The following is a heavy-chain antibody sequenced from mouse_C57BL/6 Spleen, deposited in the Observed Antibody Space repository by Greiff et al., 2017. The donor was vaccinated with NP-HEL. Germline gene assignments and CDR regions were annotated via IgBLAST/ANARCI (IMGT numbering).Heavy chain of an antibody. CDR3: ARDYGSSYDYAMDY. CDR1: GYAFSSSW. CDR2: IYPGDGDT. Sequence: QVQLKQSGPELVKPGASVKISCKASGYAFSSSWMNWVKQRPGKGLEWIGRIYPGDGDTNYNGKFKGKATLTADKSSSTAYMQLSSLTSEDSAVYFWARDYGSSYDYAMDYWGHGTSVTVSS. J-gene: IGHJ4*01. V-gene: IGHV1-82*01. D-gene: IGHD1-1*01.